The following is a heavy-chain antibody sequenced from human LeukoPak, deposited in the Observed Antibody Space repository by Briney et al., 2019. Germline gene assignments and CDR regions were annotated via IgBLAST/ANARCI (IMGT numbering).Heavy chain of an antibody. CDR3: AREWSVATRPGWGWFDP. V-gene: IGHV3-48*03. D-gene: IGHD6-6*01. CDR1: RFTFSGYE. J-gene: IGHJ5*02. Sequence: GGSLRLSCAASRFTFSGYEMHWVRQAPGKGLEWISYISSSGGVSYYLDSVRGRFTISRDNAKNSLYLQMNSLRAEDTAVYYCAREWSVATRPGWGWFDPWGQGTLVTVSS. CDR2: ISSSGGVS.